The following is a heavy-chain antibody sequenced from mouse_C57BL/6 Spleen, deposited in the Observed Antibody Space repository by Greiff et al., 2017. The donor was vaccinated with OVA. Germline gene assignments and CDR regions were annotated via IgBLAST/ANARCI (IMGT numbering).Heavy chain of an antibody. J-gene: IGHJ1*03. Sequence: QVQLQQPGAELVRPGSSVKLSCKASGYTFTSYWMHWVKQRPIQGLEWIGNIDPSDSETHYNQKFKDKATLTVDKSSSTAYMQLSSLTSEDSAVYYCARGGSGSRYWYFDVWGTGTTVTVSS. CDR3: ARGGSGSRYWYFDV. CDR2: IDPSDSET. V-gene: IGHV1-52*01. D-gene: IGHD1-3*01. CDR1: GYTFTSYW.